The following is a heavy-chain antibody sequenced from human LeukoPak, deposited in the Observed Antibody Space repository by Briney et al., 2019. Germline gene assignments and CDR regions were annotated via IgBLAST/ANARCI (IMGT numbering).Heavy chain of an antibody. CDR3: ARGGASSKWLDS. J-gene: IGHJ5*01. V-gene: IGHV4-59*02. CDR1: AASVSTYF. CDR2: VYNGGST. D-gene: IGHD4/OR15-4a*01. Sequence: PSETPSLTCTVSAASVSTYFWSWIRQPPGKGLENIGYVYNGGSTNYNPSLKSRVTISVDTSKNQFSLKLNSVTAADTAVYFCARGGASSKWLDSWGQGILVTVSS.